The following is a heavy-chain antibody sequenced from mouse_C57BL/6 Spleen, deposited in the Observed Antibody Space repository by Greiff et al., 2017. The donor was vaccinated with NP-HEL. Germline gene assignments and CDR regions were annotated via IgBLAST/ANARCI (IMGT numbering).Heavy chain of an antibody. Sequence: QVQLQQPGAELVRPGTSVKLSCKASGYTFTSYWMHWVKQRPGQGLEWIGVIDPSDSYTNYNQKFKGKATLTVDTSSSTAYMQLSSLTAEDSAVYYCARIPDYYGKRDWYFDVWGTGTTVTVSS. CDR2: IDPSDSYT. CDR1: GYTFTSYW. D-gene: IGHD1-1*01. V-gene: IGHV1-59*01. CDR3: ARIPDYYGKRDWYFDV. J-gene: IGHJ1*03.